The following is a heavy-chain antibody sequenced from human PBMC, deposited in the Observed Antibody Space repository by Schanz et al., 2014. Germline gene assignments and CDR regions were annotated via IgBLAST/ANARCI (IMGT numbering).Heavy chain of an antibody. D-gene: IGHD3-9*01. CDR2: LSEGGGGT. Sequence: EVQLVESGGGLVEPGGSLRLSCAASGFSFSDYYMSWIRQAPGKGLEWVSALSEGGGGTHYADSVRGRFTISSDSSKNTLYLQMSSLRADDTAVYYCAKAADWPVTRFDPWGQGTLVTVSS. CDR1: GFSFSDYY. V-gene: IGHV3-23*04. J-gene: IGHJ5*02. CDR3: AKAADWPVTRFDP.